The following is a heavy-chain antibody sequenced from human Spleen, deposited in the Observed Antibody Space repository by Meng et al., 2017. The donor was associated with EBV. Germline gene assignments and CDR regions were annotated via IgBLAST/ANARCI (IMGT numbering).Heavy chain of an antibody. Sequence: QVQLVQVGAEGKKPGASVKVSCKASGYTFTDYDVNWVRPATGQGLEWMGWINGNSGNTGYAQKFQGRLTMTRDTSISTVYMELSSLTFEDTAVYYCARAHQAAVGTSDPWGQGTLVTVSS. V-gene: IGHV1-8*01. J-gene: IGHJ5*02. CDR1: GYTFTDYD. CDR2: INGNSGNT. CDR3: ARAHQAAVGTSDP. D-gene: IGHD6-13*01.